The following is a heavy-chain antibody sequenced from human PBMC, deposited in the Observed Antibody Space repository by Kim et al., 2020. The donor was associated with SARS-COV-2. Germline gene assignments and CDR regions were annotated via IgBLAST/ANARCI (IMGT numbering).Heavy chain of an antibody. CDR2: ISSRSGFI. CDR1: GFTFSSYG. CDR3: ARGDKSTVGY. J-gene: IGHJ4*02. Sequence: GGSLRLSCAASGFTFSSYGMNWVRQAPGKWLEWVSSISSRSGFIYYADAVKCRFTISGDSAKNSLYLQMNSLRAEDTAGYYCARGDKSTVGYWDQGTLVTVSS. D-gene: IGHD3-16*01. V-gene: IGHV3-21*01.